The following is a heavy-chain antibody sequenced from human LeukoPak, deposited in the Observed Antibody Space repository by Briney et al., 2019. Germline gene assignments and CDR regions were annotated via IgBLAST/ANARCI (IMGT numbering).Heavy chain of an antibody. CDR3: ARSGRGGAFDI. D-gene: IGHD1-26*01. J-gene: IGHJ3*02. CDR1: GFTFSSYW. CDR2: IKQDGSEK. Sequence: PGGSLRLSCAASGFTFSSYWMSWVRQAPGKGLEWVANIKQDGSEKYYVDSVKGRFTISGDNAKNTLYLQMNRLRAEDTAVYYCARSGRGGAFDIWGQGTMVTVSS. V-gene: IGHV3-7*01.